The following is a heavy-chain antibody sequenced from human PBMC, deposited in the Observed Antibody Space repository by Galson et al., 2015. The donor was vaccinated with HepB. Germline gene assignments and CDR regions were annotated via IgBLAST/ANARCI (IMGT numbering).Heavy chain of an antibody. D-gene: IGHD3-22*01. CDR2: FDPEDGET. CDR3: ARALYYYDSSGYYSGPSFHY. V-gene: IGHV1-24*01. Sequence: SVKVSCKVSGYTLTELSMHWVRQAPGKGLEWMGGFDPEDGETIYAQKFQGRVTMTRDTFTSTVYMELSSLRSEDTAVYYCARALYYYDSSGYYSGPSFHYWGQGTLVTVSS. J-gene: IGHJ4*02. CDR1: GYTLTELS.